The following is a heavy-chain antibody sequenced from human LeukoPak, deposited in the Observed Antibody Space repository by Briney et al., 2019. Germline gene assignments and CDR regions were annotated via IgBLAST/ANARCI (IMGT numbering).Heavy chain of an antibody. V-gene: IGHV3-30*18. D-gene: IGHD1-26*01. CDR2: ISYDGSSK. CDR1: GFTFSSYG. Sequence: GGSLRLSCAASGFTFSSYGMHWVRQAPGKGLEWVAVISYDGSSKYYADPVKGRFTISRDNSRNTLYLQMNSLRTEDTAVYYCAKDRQGAGDGSFDYWGQGTLVTVSS. CDR3: AKDRQGAGDGSFDY. J-gene: IGHJ4*02.